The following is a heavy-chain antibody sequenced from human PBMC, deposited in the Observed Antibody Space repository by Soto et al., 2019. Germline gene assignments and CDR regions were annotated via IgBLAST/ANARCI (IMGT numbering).Heavy chain of an antibody. D-gene: IGHD4-17*01. V-gene: IGHV3-11*01. J-gene: IGHJ4*02. CDR3: ARDVDADFRTDFDY. CDR1: GGSFSGYY. Sequence: LSLTCAVYGGSFSGYYIHWIRRAPGKGLEWISYVSGNGEIIQYAASARGRFTISRDNAENSVYLEMDSLRAEDTALYYCARDVDADFRTDFDYWGRGTLVTVSS. CDR2: VSGNGEII.